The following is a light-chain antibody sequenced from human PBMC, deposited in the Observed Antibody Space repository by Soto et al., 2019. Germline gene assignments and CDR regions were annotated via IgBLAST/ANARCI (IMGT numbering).Light chain of an antibody. V-gene: IGLV2-14*01. CDR2: EVS. Sequence: QSALTKPASVSGSPGQSITISCTGTSSDVGGYNYVSWYQQHPGKAPKLMIYEVSNRPSGVSNRFSGSKSGNTASLTISGLQAEDEADYYCSSYTSSSTIVFGTGTKLTVL. CDR1: SSDVGGYNY. CDR3: SSYTSSSTIV. J-gene: IGLJ1*01.